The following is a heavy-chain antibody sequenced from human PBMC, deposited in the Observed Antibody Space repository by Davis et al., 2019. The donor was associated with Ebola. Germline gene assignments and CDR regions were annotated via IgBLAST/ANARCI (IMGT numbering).Heavy chain of an antibody. CDR2: IYPGDSDT. D-gene: IGHD6-6*01. CDR1: GYSFTSYW. J-gene: IGHJ6*02. CDR3: ARHGIAARPRYYYYSMDV. V-gene: IGHV5-51*01. Sequence: GESLKISCKGSGYSFTSYWIGWVRQMPGKGLEWMGIIYPGDSDTRYSPSFQGQVTISADKSISTAYLQWSSLKASDTAMYYCARHGIAARPRYYYYSMDVWGQGTTVTVSS.